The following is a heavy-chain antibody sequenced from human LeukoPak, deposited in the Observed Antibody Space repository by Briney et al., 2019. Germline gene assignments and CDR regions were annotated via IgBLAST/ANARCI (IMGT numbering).Heavy chain of an antibody. J-gene: IGHJ3*02. D-gene: IGHD2-2*01. Sequence: ASVKVSCKASGYTFTSYDINWVRQATGQGLEWMGWMNPNKGNTGYAQKFQGRVTMTRNTSISTAYMELSSLRSEDTAVYYGERGERIVVGAAFDIWGQGTMVTVSS. CDR3: ERGERIVVGAAFDI. CDR2: MNPNKGNT. CDR1: GYTFTSYD. V-gene: IGHV1-8*01.